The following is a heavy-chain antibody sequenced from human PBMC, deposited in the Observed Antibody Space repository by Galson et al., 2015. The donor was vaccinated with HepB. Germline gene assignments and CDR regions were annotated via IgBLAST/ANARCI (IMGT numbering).Heavy chain of an antibody. D-gene: IGHD4-17*01. V-gene: IGHV1-18*01. CDR1: GYRFTTSG. J-gene: IGHJ5*02. CDR2: ISTYTGNT. CDR3: ERDYAVTTRNLFDP. Sequence: SVKVSCKASGYRFTTSGINWVRQAPGPGLEWMGWISTYTGNTKCAQKLPGIVTMTTDTSTNTAYMELRSLKAAATAISYGERDYAVTTRNLFDPWGQGTQVPVTS.